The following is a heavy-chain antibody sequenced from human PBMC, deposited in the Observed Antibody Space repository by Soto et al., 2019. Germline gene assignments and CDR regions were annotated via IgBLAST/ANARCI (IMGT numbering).Heavy chain of an antibody. J-gene: IGHJ6*02. V-gene: IGHV2-5*02. D-gene: IGHD2-21*01. Sequence: QITLKESGPTLVKPTQTLTLTCSVSGFSLNTGGLGVGWIRQPPGKALEWLALIYWDNDKRYSPPLRNRLRISKETTNSQEYFTMTNMDLLDTATADCIRSGCGGDCLRSYLSHYYYGLDVCGQVTTLTLSS. CDR2: IYWDNDK. CDR3: IRSGCGGDCLRSYLSHYYYGLDV. CDR1: GFSLNTGGLG.